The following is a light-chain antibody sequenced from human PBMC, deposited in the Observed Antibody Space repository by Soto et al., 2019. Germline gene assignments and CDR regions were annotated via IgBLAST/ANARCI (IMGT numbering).Light chain of an antibody. CDR1: SGHSSYA. V-gene: IGLV4-69*01. CDR2: LNSDGSH. CDR3: QTWGTGIAV. Sequence: QPVLTQSPSASASLGASVKLTCTLSSGHSSYAIAWHQQQPEKGPRYLMKLNSDGSHSKGDGIPDHFSGSSSGAERYLTISSLQSEDEADYYCQTWGTGIAVFGGGTQLTVL. J-gene: IGLJ7*01.